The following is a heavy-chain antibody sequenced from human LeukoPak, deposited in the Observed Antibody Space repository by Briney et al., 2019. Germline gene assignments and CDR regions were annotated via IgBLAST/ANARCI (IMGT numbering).Heavy chain of an antibody. J-gene: IGHJ4*02. Sequence: KTSETLSLTCAVYGGSFSGYYWSWIRQPPGKGLEWIGEINHSGSTNYNPSLKSRVTISVDTSKNQFSLKLSSVTAADTAVYYCARVIRWFGELLSRGRRAYYFDYWGQGTLVTVSS. D-gene: IGHD3-10*01. CDR2: INHSGST. CDR3: ARVIRWFGELLSRGRRAYYFDY. V-gene: IGHV4-34*01. CDR1: GGSFSGYY.